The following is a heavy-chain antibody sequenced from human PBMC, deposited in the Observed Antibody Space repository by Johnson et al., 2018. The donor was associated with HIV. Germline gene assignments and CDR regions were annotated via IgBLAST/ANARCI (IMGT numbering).Heavy chain of an antibody. D-gene: IGHD4-17*01. CDR3: ANLLTTVTSRWRSALDI. CDR2: VSEGGNSA. CDR1: GFTFSSYA. Sequence: VESGGGLVQPGGSLRLSCVASGFTFSSYAMSWVRQAPGKGLEWVSVVSEGGNSAYYTDSVEGRFTISRDNSKNTLYLQMYGLRADDTAVYYCANLLTTVTSRWRSALDIWGQGTMVTVSS. J-gene: IGHJ3*02. V-gene: IGHV3-23*04.